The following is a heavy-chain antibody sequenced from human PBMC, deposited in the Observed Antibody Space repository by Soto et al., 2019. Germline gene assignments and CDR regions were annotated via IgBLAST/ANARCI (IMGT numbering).Heavy chain of an antibody. Sequence: QVQLVQSGAEVKKPGSSVKVSCKASGGTFSSYTISWVRQAPGQGLEWMGRIIPILGIANYAQKFQRRVTITADKSTSTAYMELSSLRSEDTAVYYCATLGTFYYGMDVWGQGTTVTVSS. V-gene: IGHV1-69*02. D-gene: IGHD1-1*01. CDR1: GGTFSSYT. CDR2: IIPILGIA. CDR3: ATLGTFYYGMDV. J-gene: IGHJ6*02.